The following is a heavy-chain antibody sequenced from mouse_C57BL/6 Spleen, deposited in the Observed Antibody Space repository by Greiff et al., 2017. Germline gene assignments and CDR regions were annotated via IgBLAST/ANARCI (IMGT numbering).Heavy chain of an antibody. CDR2: IDPSDSYT. V-gene: IGHV1-69*01. CDR1: GYTFTSYW. Sequence: QVQLQQPGAELVMPGASVKLSCKASGYTFTSYWMHWVKQRPGQGLEWIGEIDPSDSYTNYNQKFKGKSTLTVDKSSSIAYMQLSSLTSEDSAVYYCARWGYSNHRYFDVWGTGTTVTVSS. CDR3: ARWGYSNHRYFDV. J-gene: IGHJ1*03. D-gene: IGHD2-5*01.